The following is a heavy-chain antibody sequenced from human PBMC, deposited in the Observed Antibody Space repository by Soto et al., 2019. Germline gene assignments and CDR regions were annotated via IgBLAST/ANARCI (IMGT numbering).Heavy chain of an antibody. D-gene: IGHD3-3*01. Sequence: QVQLQESGPGLVKPSQTLSLTCTVSGGSISSGGYYWSWIRQHPGKGLEWIGYIYYSGSTYYNPSLKSRVTISVDTSKNQFSLKLSSVTAADTAMYYCARDVRGGVVGDWFDPWGQGTLVTVSS. CDR3: ARDVRGGVVGDWFDP. V-gene: IGHV4-31*03. J-gene: IGHJ5*02. CDR1: GGSISSGGYY. CDR2: IYYSGST.